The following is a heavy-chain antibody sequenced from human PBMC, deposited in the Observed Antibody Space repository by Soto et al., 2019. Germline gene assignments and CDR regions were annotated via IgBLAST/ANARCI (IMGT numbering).Heavy chain of an antibody. D-gene: IGHD3-22*01. CDR2: IDPSDSQT. CDR1: GYSFAGYW. J-gene: IGHJ4*02. CDR3: ARQIYDSDTGPNFQYYFDS. V-gene: IGHV5-10-1*01. Sequence: PGESLKIACKGSGYSFAGYWITWVRQKPGKGLEWMGRIDPSDSQTYYSPSFRGHVTISATKSITTVFLQWSSLRASDTAMYYCARQIYDSDTGPNFQYYFDSWGQGTPVTVSS.